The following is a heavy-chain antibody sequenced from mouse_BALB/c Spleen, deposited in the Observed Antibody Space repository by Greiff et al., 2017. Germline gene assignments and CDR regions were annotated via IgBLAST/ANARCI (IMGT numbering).Heavy chain of an antibody. Sequence: VKLQQSGAELARPGASVKLSCKASGYTFTSYWMQWVKQRPGQGLEWIGAIYPGDGDTRYTQKFKGKATLTADKSSSTAYMQLSSLASEDSAVYYCARRGHYRYAMDYWGQGTSVTVSS. CDR1: GYTFTSYW. CDR3: ARRGHYRYAMDY. D-gene: IGHD2-14*01. CDR2: IYPGDGDT. V-gene: IGHV1-87*01. J-gene: IGHJ4*01.